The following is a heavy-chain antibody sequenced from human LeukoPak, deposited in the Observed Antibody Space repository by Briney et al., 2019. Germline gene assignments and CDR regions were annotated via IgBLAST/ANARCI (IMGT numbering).Heavy chain of an antibody. CDR2: ISGSGGST. CDR1: GFTFSSYA. CDR3: AKDVGYSSSWYYFDY. V-gene: IGHV3-23*01. J-gene: IGHJ4*02. Sequence: PGGSLRLSCAASGFTFSSYAMSSVRQAPGKGLEWVSGISGSGGSTYYAASVKGRFTISRDNSKNTLYLQMNSLRAEDTAVYYCAKDVGYSSSWYYFDYWGQGTLVSVSS. D-gene: IGHD6-13*01.